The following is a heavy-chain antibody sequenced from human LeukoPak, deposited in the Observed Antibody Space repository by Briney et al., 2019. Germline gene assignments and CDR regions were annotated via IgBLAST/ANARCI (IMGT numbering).Heavy chain of an antibody. V-gene: IGHV3-23*01. CDR2: ISGDSSRT. J-gene: IGHJ4*02. D-gene: IGHD3-22*01. CDR3: AKGPVRGMAIIVDRVAY. Sequence: GGSVSLSCAVSGFTFSSCSMSWARQAPGKGLECIATISGDSSRTSYADSVTGRFTISRDNSKPTLFLQMNGLRVEDTAMYYCAKGPVRGMAIIVDRVAYWGQGTLVTVSS. CDR1: GFTFSSCS.